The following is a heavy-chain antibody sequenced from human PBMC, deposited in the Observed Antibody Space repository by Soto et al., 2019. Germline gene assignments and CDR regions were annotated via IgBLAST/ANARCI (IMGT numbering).Heavy chain of an antibody. CDR2: IWYDGSNK. J-gene: IGHJ6*02. CDR1: GFTFSSYG. V-gene: IGHV3-33*01. CDR3: ARDPTMTTIGRSAYYYYGMDV. D-gene: IGHD4-4*01. Sequence: GGSQRLSCAASGFTFSSYGMHWVRQAPGKGLEWVAVIWYDGSNKYYADSVKGRFTISRDNSKNTLYLQMNSLRAEDTAVYYCARDPTMTTIGRSAYYYYGMDVWGQGTTVTVSS.